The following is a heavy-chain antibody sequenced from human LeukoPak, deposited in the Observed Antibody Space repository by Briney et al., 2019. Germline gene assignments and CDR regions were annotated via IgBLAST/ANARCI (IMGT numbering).Heavy chain of an antibody. CDR2: IFYSGRA. CDR1: VDSISPSSHF. V-gene: IGHV4-39*01. CDR3: ARRQYYDGVDY. D-gene: IGHD3-22*01. Sequence: SETLSLTCTVSVDSISPSSHFGAWLRQSPGKGLEWIGNIFYSGRAYYNPSLESRVTMSIDTSKNQLSLKLNCVSAADTAVYYCARRQYYDGVDYWGQGTLVTVSS. J-gene: IGHJ4*02.